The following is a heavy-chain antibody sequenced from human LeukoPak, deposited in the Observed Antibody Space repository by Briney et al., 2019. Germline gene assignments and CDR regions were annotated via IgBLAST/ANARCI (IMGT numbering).Heavy chain of an antibody. CDR2: IYHTGST. CDR1: GDSVSSGRYF. Sequence: SETLSLTCTVAGDSVSSGRYFWSWIRQPPGKGLEWIGSIYHTGSTYYNPSLQSRVTISLDSPKNQFSLKLTSVTAADTAVYYCASGGTAVVMALTYYFDTWGQGTPVTVSS. V-gene: IGHV4-38-2*02. D-gene: IGHD3-22*01. CDR3: ASGGTAVVMALTYYFDT. J-gene: IGHJ4*02.